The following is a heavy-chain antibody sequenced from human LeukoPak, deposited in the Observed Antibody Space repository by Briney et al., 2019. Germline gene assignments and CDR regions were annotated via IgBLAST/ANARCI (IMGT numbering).Heavy chain of an antibody. V-gene: IGHV4-34*01. CDR2: INHSGSA. CDR3: ARGLRFGPGGMDV. J-gene: IGHJ6*02. CDR1: GGSFSGYY. Sequence: SETLSLTCAVYGGSFSGYYWSWIRQPPGKGLEWIGEINHSGSANYNPSLKGRLTISVDTSKSQFSLNLRSVSAADTAVYYCARGLRFGPGGMDVWGQGTTVTVSS. D-gene: IGHD3-3*01.